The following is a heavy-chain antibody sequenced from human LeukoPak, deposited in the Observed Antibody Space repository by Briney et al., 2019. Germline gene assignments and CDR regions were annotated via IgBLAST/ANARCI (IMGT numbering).Heavy chain of an antibody. Sequence: GGSLRLSCAASGSTFNFYAMSWVRQAPGKGLEWVSSISGSGGSTYYADSVKGRFTISRDNSKNTLYLQMNSLRAEDTAVYYCAKGSGAVAATLFDYWGQGTLVTVSS. D-gene: IGHD6-19*01. CDR3: AKGSGAVAATLFDY. V-gene: IGHV3-23*01. CDR1: GSTFNFYA. CDR2: ISGSGGST. J-gene: IGHJ4*02.